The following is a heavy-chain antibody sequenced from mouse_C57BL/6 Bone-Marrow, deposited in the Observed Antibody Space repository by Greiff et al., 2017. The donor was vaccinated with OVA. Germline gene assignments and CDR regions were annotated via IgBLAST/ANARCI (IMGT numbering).Heavy chain of an antibody. D-gene: IGHD2-5*01. CDR2: ISDGGSYT. CDR1: GFTFSSYA. V-gene: IGHV5-4*01. Sequence: EVHLVESGGGLVKPGGSLKLSCAASGFTFSSYAMSWVRQTPEKRLEWVATISDGGSYTYYPANVKGRFTISRDNANNNLYLRMSHLKSEDTAMYYCARPLAYYSNYAAYWGQGTLVTVSA. J-gene: IGHJ3*01. CDR3: ARPLAYYSNYAAY.